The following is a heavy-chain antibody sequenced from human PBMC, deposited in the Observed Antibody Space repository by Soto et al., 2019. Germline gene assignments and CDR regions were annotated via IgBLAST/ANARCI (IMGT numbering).Heavy chain of an antibody. J-gene: IGHJ6*02. CDR2: IYGDNNT. CDR1: GLTVGTDS. CDR3: ARHYSAMGV. V-gene: IGHV3-53*02. Sequence: EVQLVETGGDLIQPGGSRRPSVAASGLTVGTDSMTWVRQAPGKGLEWISIIYGDNNTDYADSVKGRFSTSRDTSKNILYLQMNSLRAEDTAEYYCARHYSAMGVWGQGTTVTVSS.